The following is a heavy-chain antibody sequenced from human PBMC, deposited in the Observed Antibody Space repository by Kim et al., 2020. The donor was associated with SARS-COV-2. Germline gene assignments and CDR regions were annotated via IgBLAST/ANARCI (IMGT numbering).Heavy chain of an antibody. CDR2: IIPIFGTA. CDR1: GGTFSSYA. D-gene: IGHD2-21*02. J-gene: IGHJ6*02. CDR3: AGGLLSPLGYSGMDV. V-gene: IGHV1-69*13. Sequence: SVKVSCKASGGTFSSYAISWVRQAPGQGLEWMGGIIPIFGTANYAQKFQGRVTITADESTSTAYVELSSLRSEDTPVYYCAGGLLSPLGYSGMDVWGQGTTVTVSS.